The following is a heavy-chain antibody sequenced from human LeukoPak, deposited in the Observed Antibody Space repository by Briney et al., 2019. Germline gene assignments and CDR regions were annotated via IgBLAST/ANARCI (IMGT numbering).Heavy chain of an antibody. CDR3: ARGGPFIAVAGLFDY. J-gene: IGHJ4*02. CDR2: ISSSSSYI. D-gene: IGHD6-13*01. Sequence: PGGSLRLSCAASGFTFSSYSMNWVRQAPGKGLEWVSSISSSSSYIYYADSVKGRFTISRDNDKNSLYLQMNSLRAEDTAVYYCARGGPFIAVAGLFDYWGQGTLVTVSS. CDR1: GFTFSSYS. V-gene: IGHV3-21*01.